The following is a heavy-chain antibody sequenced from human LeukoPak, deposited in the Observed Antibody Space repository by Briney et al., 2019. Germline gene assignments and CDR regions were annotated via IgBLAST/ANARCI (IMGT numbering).Heavy chain of an antibody. J-gene: IGHJ5*02. V-gene: IGHV4-59*01. CDR2: ISYSGST. CDR3: ARDLGSGAIPEMPVGWFDP. CDR1: GGSISSYY. D-gene: IGHD3-10*01. Sequence: PSETLSLTCTVSGGSISSYYWSWIRQPPGKGLEWIGFISYSGSTIYSPSPESRVTISVDTSRNQFSLRLSSVTAADTAVYYCARDLGSGAIPEMPVGWFDPWGQGTLVTVSS.